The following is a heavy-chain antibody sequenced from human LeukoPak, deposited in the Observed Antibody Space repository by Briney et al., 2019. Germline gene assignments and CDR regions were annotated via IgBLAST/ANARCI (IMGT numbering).Heavy chain of an antibody. CDR1: GDTFIDFS. J-gene: IGHJ4*02. V-gene: IGHV1-69*13. CDR2: IIPIFGTT. CDR3: ARAPSVTAPGDSDIVIIPAALDY. D-gene: IGHD2-2*01. Sequence: SVKVSCKATGDTFIDFSISWVRQAPGQGLEWMGGIIPIFGTTNYAQKFQGRVTITADDSTRTIYLEVSSLRSDDTAVYYCARAPSVTAPGDSDIVIIPAALDYWGQGTLVTVSS.